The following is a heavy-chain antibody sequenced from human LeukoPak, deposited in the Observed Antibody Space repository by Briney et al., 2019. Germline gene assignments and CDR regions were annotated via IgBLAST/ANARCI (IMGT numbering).Heavy chain of an antibody. CDR3: ARLGDSGSYYFGYWFDP. CDR1: GGSISSYY. Sequence: PSETLSLTCTVSGGSISSYYWSWIRQPPGKGLEWIGYIYYSGSTNYNPSLKSRVTISVDTSKNQFSLKLSSVTAADTAVYYCARLGDSGSYYFGYWFDPWGQGTLVTVSS. V-gene: IGHV4-59*01. CDR2: IYYSGST. D-gene: IGHD1-26*01. J-gene: IGHJ5*02.